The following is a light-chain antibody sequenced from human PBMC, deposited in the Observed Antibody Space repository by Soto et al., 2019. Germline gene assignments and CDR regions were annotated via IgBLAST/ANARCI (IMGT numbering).Light chain of an antibody. J-gene: IGKJ1*01. V-gene: IGKV3-20*01. CDR2: GAS. Sequence: EIVLTQSPGTLSLSPGERATLSCRASQSVSSSYLAWYQQKLGQAPRLLIYGASSRATGSPDRFSGSGSGTDFTLTISRLEPEDFAVYYCQQYGSSSWTFGQGTKVEIK. CDR1: QSVSSSY. CDR3: QQYGSSSWT.